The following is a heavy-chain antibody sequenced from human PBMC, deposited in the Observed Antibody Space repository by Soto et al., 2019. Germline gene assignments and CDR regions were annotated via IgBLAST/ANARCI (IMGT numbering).Heavy chain of an antibody. CDR2: ISGSGGST. V-gene: IGHV3-23*01. J-gene: IGHJ4*02. CDR1: GFTFSSYA. Sequence: GGSLRLSCAASGFTFSSYAMSWVRQAPGKGLEWVSAISGSGGSTYYADSVKGRFTISRDNSKNTLYLQMNSLRAEDTAVYYCAKDTVSATVTTLYDYWGQGILVTVPS. CDR3: AKDTVSATVTTLYDY. D-gene: IGHD4-17*01.